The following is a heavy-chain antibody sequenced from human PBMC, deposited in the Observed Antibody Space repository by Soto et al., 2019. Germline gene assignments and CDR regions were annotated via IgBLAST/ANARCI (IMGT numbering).Heavy chain of an antibody. Sequence: QVQLVQSGAEVKKPGASVKVSCKASGYTFTGYYIHWVRQAPGQGLEWMGWINPNSGGTNYAQKFQGRVTMTRDTCISTVYMELSRLRSDGTAVYYCTRVVGRSSSDAFDIWGQGTMVTVSS. CDR1: GYTFTGYY. J-gene: IGHJ3*02. D-gene: IGHD6-13*01. CDR3: TRVVGRSSSDAFDI. V-gene: IGHV1-2*02. CDR2: INPNSGGT.